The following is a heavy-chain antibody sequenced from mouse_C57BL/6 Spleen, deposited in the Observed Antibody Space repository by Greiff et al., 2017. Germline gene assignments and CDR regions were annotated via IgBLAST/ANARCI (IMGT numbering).Heavy chain of an antibody. CDR1: GYTFTSYW. Sequence: QVQLQQPGAELVRPGSSVKLSCKASGYTFTSYWMHWVKQRPIQGLEWIVNIDPSDSETHYNQKFKDKATLTVDKSSSTAYMQLSSLTSEDSAVYYCATSYGSSYGYAMDYWGQGTSVTVSS. D-gene: IGHD1-1*01. CDR2: IDPSDSET. J-gene: IGHJ4*01. V-gene: IGHV1-52*01. CDR3: ATSYGSSYGYAMDY.